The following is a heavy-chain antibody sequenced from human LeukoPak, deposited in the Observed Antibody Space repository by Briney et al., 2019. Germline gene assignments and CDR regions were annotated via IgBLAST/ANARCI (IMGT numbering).Heavy chain of an antibody. CDR2: MNPNSGNT. Sequence: ASVKFSCKASGYTFTSYDINWVRQATGQGLEWMGWMNPNSGNTGYAQKLQGRVTMTRNTSISTAYMELSSLRSEDTAVYYCARSSTMIVVDYYFDYWGQGTLVTVSS. D-gene: IGHD3-22*01. CDR3: ARSSTMIVVDYYFDY. V-gene: IGHV1-8*01. J-gene: IGHJ4*02. CDR1: GYTFTSYD.